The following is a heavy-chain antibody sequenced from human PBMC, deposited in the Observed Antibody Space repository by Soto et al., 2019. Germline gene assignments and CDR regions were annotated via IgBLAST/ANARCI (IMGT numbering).Heavy chain of an antibody. V-gene: IGHV3-30*18. CDR2: ISYDGSNK. CDR1: GFTFSNYG. D-gene: IGHD1-26*01. J-gene: IGHJ3*02. Sequence: QGQLVESGGGVVQPGRSLRLSCAASGFTFSNYGMNWVRQAPGKGLEWVAVISYDGSNKYYADSVKGRFTISRDNSKNTLYLQMNSLRAVDTAVYYCAKDLGSGSYLFHAFDIWGQGTMVTVSS. CDR3: AKDLGSGSYLFHAFDI.